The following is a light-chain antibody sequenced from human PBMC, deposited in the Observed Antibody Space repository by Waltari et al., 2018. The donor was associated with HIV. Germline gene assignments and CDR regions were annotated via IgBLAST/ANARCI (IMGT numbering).Light chain of an antibody. J-gene: IGKJ3*01. V-gene: IGKV3-20*01. CDR1: LTLSSRS. CDR2: NSS. Sequence: EIVLTQSPGTLSLFPGDGATLSCRASLTLSSRSLAWYQQSPGQAPRLLIYNSSNRAAGILERFSGSGAGTDFTLTISRLEPEDFSVYYCQQYARSPFTFGPGTKVDFK. CDR3: QQYARSPFT.